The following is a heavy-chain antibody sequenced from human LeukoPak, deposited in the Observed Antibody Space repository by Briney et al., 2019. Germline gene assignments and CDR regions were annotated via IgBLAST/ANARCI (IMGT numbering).Heavy chain of an antibody. CDR2: IYYSGST. V-gene: IGHV4-30-4*08. CDR1: GGSISSGDYY. D-gene: IGHD3-10*01. CDR3: ARERGDYYGSGSHMDV. J-gene: IGHJ6*03. Sequence: PSETLSLTCTVSGGSISSGDYYWSRIRQPPGKGLEWIGYIYYSGSTYYNPSLKSRVTISVDTSKNQFSLKLSSVTAADTAVYYCARERGDYYGSGSHMDVWGKGTTVTVSS.